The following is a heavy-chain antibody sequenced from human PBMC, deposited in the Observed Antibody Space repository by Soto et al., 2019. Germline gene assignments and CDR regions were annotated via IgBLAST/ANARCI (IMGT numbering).Heavy chain of an antibody. CDR2: ISGSGGST. CDR3: AQCWAYGSGSYSYSGYFDL. J-gene: IGHJ2*01. CDR1: GFTFSTYA. Sequence: PGGSLRLSCAASGFTFSTYAMTWVRQAPGKGLEWVSAISGSGGSTYYADSVKGRFTISRDISKNTLYLQMNSLRAEDTAVYYCAQCWAYGSGSYSYSGYFDLGGRVPLV. D-gene: IGHD3-10*01. V-gene: IGHV3-23*01.